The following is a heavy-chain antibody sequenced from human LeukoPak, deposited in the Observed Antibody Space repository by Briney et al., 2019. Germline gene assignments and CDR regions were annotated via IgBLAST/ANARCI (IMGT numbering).Heavy chain of an antibody. CDR3: ASVTMIVSGYFDY. CDR2: ISSSGSTI. CDR1: GFTFSSYE. Sequence: GGSLRLSCAASGFTFSSYEMNWVRQAPGKGLEWVSYISSSGSTIYYADSVKGRFTISRDNAKNSLYLQMNSLRAEDTAVYYCASVTMIVSGYFDYWGQGTLVTVSS. D-gene: IGHD3-22*01. J-gene: IGHJ4*02. V-gene: IGHV3-48*03.